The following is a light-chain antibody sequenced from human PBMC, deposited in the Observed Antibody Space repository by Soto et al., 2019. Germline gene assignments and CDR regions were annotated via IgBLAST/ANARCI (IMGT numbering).Light chain of an antibody. Sequence: AIQMTQAPSSLSASVGDRVTITFRASQDISDYGGWYQQTPGKAPKLLGSGASRLQSGVPSRFSGSGSGAAFTLTITSLRPEDSATYYCLQNHNYPRTFGQGTKVDIK. V-gene: IGKV1-6*01. CDR2: GAS. CDR1: QDISDY. J-gene: IGKJ1*01. CDR3: LQNHNYPRT.